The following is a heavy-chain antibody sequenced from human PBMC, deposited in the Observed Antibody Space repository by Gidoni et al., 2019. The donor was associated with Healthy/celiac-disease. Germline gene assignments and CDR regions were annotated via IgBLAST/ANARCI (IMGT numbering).Heavy chain of an antibody. CDR3: ARSRTVTTLDAFDI. CDR1: GYTFTGCY. CDR2: INPNSGGT. J-gene: IGHJ3*02. Sequence: QVQLVQSGAEGKKPGASEKVSCKASGYTFTGCYMHWVRQAPGQGLEWKGWINPNSGGTNYAQKFQGRVTMTRNTSISTAYMELSRLRSDDTAVYYCARSRTVTTLDAFDIWGQGTMVTVSS. V-gene: IGHV1-2*02. D-gene: IGHD4-17*01.